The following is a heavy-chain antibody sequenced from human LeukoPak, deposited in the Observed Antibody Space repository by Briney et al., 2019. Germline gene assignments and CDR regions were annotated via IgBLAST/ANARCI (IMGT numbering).Heavy chain of an antibody. CDR1: GFTFSSYG. Sequence: PGGSLRLSCAASGFTFSSYGMHWVRQAPGKGLEWVAVISYDGSNKYYADSVKGRFTISRDNSKNTLYLQVNSLRAEDTAVYYCAKEMDSGYDYGPFDYWGQGTLVTVSS. CDR2: ISYDGSNK. CDR3: AKEMDSGYDYGPFDY. D-gene: IGHD5-12*01. J-gene: IGHJ4*02. V-gene: IGHV3-30*18.